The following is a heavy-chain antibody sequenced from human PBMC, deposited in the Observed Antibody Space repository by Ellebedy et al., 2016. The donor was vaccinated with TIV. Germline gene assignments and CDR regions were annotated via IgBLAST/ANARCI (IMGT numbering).Heavy chain of an antibody. CDR3: AKEGYTSGRCGAYDL. CDR1: GFLFKDYA. D-gene: IGHD6-19*01. Sequence: GESLKISCVASGFLFKDYAVAWARQAPGKGLEWVSTISGESERRHYAESVEGRFTISRDNAKNTLYLQMNILRADDSAIYFCAKEGYTSGRCGAYDLWGQGTVVTVSS. J-gene: IGHJ3*01. V-gene: IGHV3-23*01. CDR2: ISGESERR.